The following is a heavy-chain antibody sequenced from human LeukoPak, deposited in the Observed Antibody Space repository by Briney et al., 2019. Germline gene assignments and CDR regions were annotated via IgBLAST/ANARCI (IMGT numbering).Heavy chain of an antibody. CDR2: ISSSSSYI. Sequence: PGGSLRLSCAASGFTFSSYSMNWIRQAPAKGLEWVSSISSSSSYIYYADSVKGRFTISRDNAKNSLYLQMNSLRAEDTAVYYCARAPMVLVLDYWGQGTLVTVSS. CDR1: GFTFSSYS. CDR3: ARAPMVLVLDY. D-gene: IGHD2-8*01. J-gene: IGHJ4*02. V-gene: IGHV3-21*01.